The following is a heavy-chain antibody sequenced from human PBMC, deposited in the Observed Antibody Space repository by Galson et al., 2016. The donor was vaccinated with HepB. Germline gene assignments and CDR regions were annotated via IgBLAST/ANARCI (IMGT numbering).Heavy chain of an antibody. J-gene: IGHJ5*02. D-gene: IGHD3-10*01. CDR2: IKSKTDGGTI. Sequence: SLRLSCAASGFIFSNAWMNWVRQAPGKGLEWIGRIKSKTDGGTIDYAAPVKDRFTISRDDSKNTLYLQMNSLKTEDTAVYYCTTSLVRGVIITDWLDPWGQGTLVTVSS. V-gene: IGHV3-15*01. CDR1: GFIFSNAW. CDR3: TTSLVRGVIITDWLDP.